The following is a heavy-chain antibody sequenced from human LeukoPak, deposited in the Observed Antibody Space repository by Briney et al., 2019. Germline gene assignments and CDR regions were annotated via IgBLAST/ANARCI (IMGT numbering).Heavy chain of an antibody. CDR3: ARRARYYFDY. CDR1: GFSLSTRGVG. CDR2: IYWNDDK. V-gene: IGHV2-5*01. Sequence: SGPTLVNPTQTLTLTCTFSGFSLSTRGVGVGWIRQPPGKALEWLALIYWNDDKRYSPSLTSRLTITKDTSKNQVVLTMTHMDPVDTATYYCARRARYYFDYWGQGTLVTVSS. J-gene: IGHJ4*02.